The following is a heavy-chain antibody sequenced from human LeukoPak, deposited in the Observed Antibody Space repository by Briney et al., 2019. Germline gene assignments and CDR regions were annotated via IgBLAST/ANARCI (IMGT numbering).Heavy chain of an antibody. CDR2: INWNGGRT. J-gene: IGHJ3*02. Sequence: GGSLRLSCAASGFTFSSYSMNWVRQAPGKGLERVSDINWNGGRTGYTDSLKGRFTISRDNAKNSLYLQMNSLRAEDTALYYCARDHFRVVDALDIWGQGTMVTVSS. CDR1: GFTFSSYS. D-gene: IGHD2-21*01. V-gene: IGHV3-20*04. CDR3: ARDHFRVVDALDI.